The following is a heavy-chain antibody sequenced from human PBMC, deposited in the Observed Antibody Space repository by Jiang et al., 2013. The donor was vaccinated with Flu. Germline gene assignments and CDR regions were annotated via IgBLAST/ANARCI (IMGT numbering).Heavy chain of an antibody. CDR2: IHYGGTT. J-gene: IGHJ6*02. V-gene: IGHV4-59*08. D-gene: IGHD2-15*01. CDR3: ARHDVIGGYRNGMDV. CDR1: GGSISGYY. Sequence: GSGLVKPSETLSLTCSVSGGSISGYYWSWFRQPPGRGLEWIGYIHYGGTTLYNSTLKSRVTLAVDTSTNHFSLNLLSVTAADTAVYYCARHDVIGGYRNGMDVWGQGTTVTVSS.